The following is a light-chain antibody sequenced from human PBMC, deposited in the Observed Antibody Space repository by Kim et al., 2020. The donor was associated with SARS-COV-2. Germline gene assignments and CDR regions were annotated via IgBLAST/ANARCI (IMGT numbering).Light chain of an antibody. CDR3: QQYNNWPPIT. CDR1: QSVASN. J-gene: IGKJ5*01. V-gene: IGKV3-15*01. CDR2: GAS. Sequence: SPGERATLSCRASQSVASNLAWYQHKPGQAPRLLIYGASTRVAGIPGRFSGSGSETDFTLTISNLQSEDVAIYYCQQYNNWPPITFGRGTRLEIK.